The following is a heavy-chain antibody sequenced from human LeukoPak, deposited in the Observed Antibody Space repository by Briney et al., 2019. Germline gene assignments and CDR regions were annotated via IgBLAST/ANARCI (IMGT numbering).Heavy chain of an antibody. J-gene: IGHJ4*02. Sequence: GGSLRLSCAASGFTFSSYSMNWVRQAPGKGLEWVSYISSSSSTIYYADSVKGRFTISRDNAKNSLYLQMNSLRAEDTAAYYCARDGFLGLELEGCYFDYWGQGTLVTVSS. V-gene: IGHV3-48*04. CDR3: ARDGFLGLELEGCYFDY. CDR1: GFTFSSYS. CDR2: ISSSSSTI. D-gene: IGHD1-7*01.